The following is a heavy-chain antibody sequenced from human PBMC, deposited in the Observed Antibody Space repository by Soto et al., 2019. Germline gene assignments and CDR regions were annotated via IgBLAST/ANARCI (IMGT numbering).Heavy chain of an antibody. CDR2: IIPIFGKA. Sequence: QVQLVQSGAEVKKPGSSVKVSCKASGGTFSSYAISWVRQAPGQGLEWMGGIIPIFGKANYAQKFQGRVTITADESTSTAYMELSSLRSEDTAVYYCARDHHSGYDPWVWERYYGMDGWGQGTTVTVSS. CDR3: ARDHHSGYDPWVWERYYGMDG. CDR1: GGTFSSYA. J-gene: IGHJ6*02. V-gene: IGHV1-69*01. D-gene: IGHD5-12*01.